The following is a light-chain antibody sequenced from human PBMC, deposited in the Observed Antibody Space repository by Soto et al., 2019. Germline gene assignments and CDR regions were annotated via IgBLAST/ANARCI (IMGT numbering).Light chain of an antibody. Sequence: DIVMTQSPLSLPVTPGEPASISCRSSQSLLHSNGYNYLDWYLQKPGQSPQLLIYLGSNRASGVXDTXSGSGSGTDFTLKISRVAAEDVGVYYCMQALQTPYTFGQGTKLEIK. CDR1: QSLLHSNGYNY. CDR3: MQALQTPYT. CDR2: LGS. V-gene: IGKV2-28*01. J-gene: IGKJ2*01.